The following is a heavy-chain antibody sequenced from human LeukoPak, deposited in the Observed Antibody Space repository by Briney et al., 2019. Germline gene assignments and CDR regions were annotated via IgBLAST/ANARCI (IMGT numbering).Heavy chain of an antibody. CDR3: ARVMSGYYNVGFDY. V-gene: IGHV3-7*01. CDR2: IKQDGSEK. J-gene: IGHJ4*02. D-gene: IGHD3-9*01. Sequence: PGGSLRLSCAASAFTFSSYWMSWVRQAPGKGLEWVANIKQDGSEKYYVDSVKGRFTISRDNAKNSLYLQMNSLRAEDTAVYYCARVMSGYYNVGFDYWGQGTLVAVSS. CDR1: AFTFSSYW.